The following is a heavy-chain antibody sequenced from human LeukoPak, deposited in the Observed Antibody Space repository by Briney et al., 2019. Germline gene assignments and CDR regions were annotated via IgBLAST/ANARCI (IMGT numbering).Heavy chain of an antibody. CDR3: ARDGDSSSWPDYMDV. CDR1: GFTFSSYW. D-gene: IGHD6-13*01. J-gene: IGHJ6*03. Sequence: GGSLRLSCAASGFTFSSYWMSWVRQAPGKGLEWVANIKQDGSEKYYVDSVKGRFTISRDNAKNSLYLQMNSLRAGDTAVYYCARDGDSSSWPDYMDVWGKGTTVTVSS. CDR2: IKQDGSEK. V-gene: IGHV3-7*01.